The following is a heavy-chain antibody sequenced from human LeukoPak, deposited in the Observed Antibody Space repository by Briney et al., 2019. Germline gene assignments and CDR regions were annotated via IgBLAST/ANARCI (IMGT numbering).Heavy chain of an antibody. Sequence: PGGSLRLSCAASGFTFSTYWMIWVRQAPGKGLEWVANINYDGSEKYYVDSVKGRITISRDNAKNSLYLQMNSLRAEGTAVYYCARDGYTYGYGGFDYWGQGTLVTVSS. J-gene: IGHJ4*02. D-gene: IGHD5-18*01. CDR2: INYDGSEK. CDR1: GFTFSTYW. CDR3: ARDGYTYGYGGFDY. V-gene: IGHV3-7*04.